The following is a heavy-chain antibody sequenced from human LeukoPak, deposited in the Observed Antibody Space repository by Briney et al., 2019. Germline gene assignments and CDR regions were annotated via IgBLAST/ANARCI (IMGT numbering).Heavy chain of an antibody. Sequence: PSQTLPLTCTVSGGSISSGDYYWSWIRQPPGKGLEWIGYIYYSGSTYYNPSLKSRVTISVDTSKNQFSLKLSSVTAADTAVYYCARGVSWYDILTGYYRYFDYWGQGTLVTVSS. CDR2: IYYSGST. J-gene: IGHJ4*02. CDR3: ARGVSWYDILTGYYRYFDY. V-gene: IGHV4-30-4*01. CDR1: GGSISSGDYY. D-gene: IGHD3-9*01.